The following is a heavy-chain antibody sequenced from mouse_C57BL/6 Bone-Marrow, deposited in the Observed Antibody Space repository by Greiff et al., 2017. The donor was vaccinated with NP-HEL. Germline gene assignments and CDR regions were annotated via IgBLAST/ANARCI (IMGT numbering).Heavy chain of an antibody. CDR3: TYYDDWYFDV. CDR1: GFNIKDDY. D-gene: IGHD2-4*01. J-gene: IGHJ1*03. V-gene: IGHV14-4*01. Sequence: VQLQQSGAELVRPGASVKLSCTASGFNIKDDYMHWVKQRPEQGLEWIGWLDPENGDTEYASKFQGKATITADTSSNTAYLQLSSLTSEDTAVYYCTYYDDWYFDVWGTGTTVTVSS. CDR2: LDPENGDT.